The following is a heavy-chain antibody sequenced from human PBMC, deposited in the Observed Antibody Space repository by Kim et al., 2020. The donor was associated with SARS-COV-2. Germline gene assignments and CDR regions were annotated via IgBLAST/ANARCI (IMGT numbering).Heavy chain of an antibody. V-gene: IGHV3-23*01. J-gene: IGHJ6*02. CDR3: ARNNYQYGLDV. Sequence: GGSLRLSCAASGFTFSNYALIWVRQAPGKGLQCVSAIGGGGDTVYSADSVKGRFTISRDNSRSTVYLQMTSLRAEDTAVYYCARNNYQYGLDVWGQGTTVTVSS. CDR1: GFTFSNYA. CDR2: IGGGGDTV.